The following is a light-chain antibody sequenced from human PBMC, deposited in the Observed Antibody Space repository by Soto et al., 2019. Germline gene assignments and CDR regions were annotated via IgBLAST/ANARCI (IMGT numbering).Light chain of an antibody. CDR2: EVS. CDR1: SSDVGGYNY. CDR3: SSYTSSYTYV. Sequence: QSVLTQPASVSGSPGQSITISCTGTSSDVGGYNYVSWYQQHSGKAPKLIIYEVSNRPSGVSHRFSGSKSGNTASLTISGLQAEDEADYYCSSYTSSYTYVFGSGTKVTVL. V-gene: IGLV2-14*01. J-gene: IGLJ1*01.